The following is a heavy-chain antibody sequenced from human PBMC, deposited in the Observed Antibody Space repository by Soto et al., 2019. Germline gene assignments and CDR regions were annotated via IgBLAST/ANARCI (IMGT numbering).Heavy chain of an antibody. Sequence: SVKVSCKAFGDTFSSYAISWVRQAPGQGFEWMGGIIPIFGTLSFAQRFQGRVSITADRSTNTAYMELSSLTSDDTAVYYCAKPRERKLVTGWFDPWGQGTLVTVSS. D-gene: IGHD1-1*01. J-gene: IGHJ5*02. CDR3: AKPRERKLVTGWFDP. CDR1: GDTFSSYA. CDR2: IIPIFGTL. V-gene: IGHV1-69*06.